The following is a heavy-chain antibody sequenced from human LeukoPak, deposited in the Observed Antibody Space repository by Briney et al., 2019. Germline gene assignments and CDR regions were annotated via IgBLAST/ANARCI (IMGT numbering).Heavy chain of an antibody. CDR3: AKGGLGSYYSFDY. J-gene: IGHJ4*02. CDR1: GVSISSSYTY. Sequence: SETLSLTCTVSGVSISSSYTYWGWIRQPPGMGLEWIGSIYYTGSTYYNPSLKSRVTISVDTSKNQFSLKLSSVTAADTAVYYCAKGGLGSYYSFDYWGQGTLVTVSS. D-gene: IGHD3-10*01. V-gene: IGHV4-39*01. CDR2: IYYTGST.